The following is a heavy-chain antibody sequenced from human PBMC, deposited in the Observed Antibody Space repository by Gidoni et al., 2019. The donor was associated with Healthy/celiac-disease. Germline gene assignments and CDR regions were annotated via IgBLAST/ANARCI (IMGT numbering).Heavy chain of an antibody. CDR1: GGSFNGYY. J-gene: IGHJ6*02. D-gene: IGHD2-2*01. Sequence: QVQLQQWGAGLLKPSETLSLTCAVYGGSFNGYYWSWIRQPPGKGLEWIGEINHSGSTNYNPSLKNRVTISVDTCKNQFSLKLSSVTAADTAVYYCARGRGYCSSTSCPPYYYYGMDVWGQGTTVTVSS. CDR3: ARGRGYCSSTSCPPYYYYGMDV. V-gene: IGHV4-34*01. CDR2: INHSGST.